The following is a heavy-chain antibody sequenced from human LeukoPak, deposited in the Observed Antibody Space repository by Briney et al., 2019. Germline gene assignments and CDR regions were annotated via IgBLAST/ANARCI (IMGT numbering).Heavy chain of an antibody. V-gene: IGHV1-69*13. D-gene: IGHD2-15*01. CDR1: GGTFSSYA. Sequence: SVKVSCKASGGTFSSYAISWVRQAPEQGLEWMGGIIPIFGTANYAQKFQGRVTITADESTSTAYMELSSLRSEDTAVYYCARYLPHEDIVVVVAAPIGWFDPWGQGTLVTVSS. CDR2: IIPIFGTA. J-gene: IGHJ5*02. CDR3: ARYLPHEDIVVVVAAPIGWFDP.